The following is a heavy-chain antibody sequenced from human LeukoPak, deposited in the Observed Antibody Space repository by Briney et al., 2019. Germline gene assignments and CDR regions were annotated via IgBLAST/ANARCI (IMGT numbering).Heavy chain of an antibody. CDR3: AKGGGIGLSSDAFDI. CDR2: ISGSGGST. J-gene: IGHJ3*02. CDR1: GFTFSSYA. D-gene: IGHD2-21*01. Sequence: GGSLRLSCAASGFTFSSYAMSWVRQAPGKGLEWVSAISGSGGSTYYADSVRGRFTISRDNSKNTLYLQMNSLRAEDTAVYYCAKGGGIGLSSDAFDIWGQGTMVTVSS. V-gene: IGHV3-23*01.